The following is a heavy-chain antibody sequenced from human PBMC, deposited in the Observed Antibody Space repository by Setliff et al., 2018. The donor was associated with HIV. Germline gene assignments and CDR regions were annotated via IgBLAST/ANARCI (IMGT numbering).Heavy chain of an antibody. CDR3: ARSGSLYGPNSGHFDS. CDR1: GGTFSHYM. V-gene: IGHV1-69*13. D-gene: IGHD4-17*01. CDR2: ITPIGTT. Sequence: SVKVSCKASGGTFSHYMIIWVRQAPGQGLEWVGVITPIGTTNFAQTFQGRVTITADESTNTVHMELSRLTSDDTAMYFCARSGSLYGPNSGHFDSWGQGTLVTVSS. J-gene: IGHJ4*02.